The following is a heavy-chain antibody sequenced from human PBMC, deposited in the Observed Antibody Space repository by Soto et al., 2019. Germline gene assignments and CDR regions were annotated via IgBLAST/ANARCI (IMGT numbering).Heavy chain of an antibody. CDR2: ISGSDEST. V-gene: IGHV3-23*01. Sequence: PGGSLRLSCAASGFTFSNSAMSWVRQAPGKGLECVSAISGSDESTNYADSVKGRFTISRDNSKNTLYLQMHSLRAEDTAVYYCAKVDIIVVVAAISFDYWGQGTLVTVSS. J-gene: IGHJ4*02. D-gene: IGHD2-15*01. CDR3: AKVDIIVVVAAISFDY. CDR1: GFTFSNSA.